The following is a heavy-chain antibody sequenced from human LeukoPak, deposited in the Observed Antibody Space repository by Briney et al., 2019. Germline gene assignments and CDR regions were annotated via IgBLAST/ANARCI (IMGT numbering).Heavy chain of an antibody. CDR2: ITGDSAYI. CDR1: GFTFNTYA. D-gene: IGHD2-2*01. V-gene: IGHV3-21*01. CDR3: ARYGVSSSTSYIDF. J-gene: IGHJ4*02. Sequence: GESLRLSCAASGFTFNTYAMNWVRQAPGEGLKWVSCITGDSAYIYYADSVKGRFTISRDNAKNSLYLQMNSLRAEDTAVYYCARYGVSSSTSYIDFWGQGTLVTVSS.